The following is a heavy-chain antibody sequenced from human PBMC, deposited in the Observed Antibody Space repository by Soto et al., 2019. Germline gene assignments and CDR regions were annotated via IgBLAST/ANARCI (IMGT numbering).Heavy chain of an antibody. D-gene: IGHD5-18*01. CDR2: ISDDRSNK. Sequence: PXGLLRLSFSAAGFTFSSDAMHWVRKAPGKGLEWVAVISDDRSNKYYSDSVKGRFTISRDNSKNTLYLQMNSLRPEDSAVYYCARDPPAGGYSYGAFYGMDVWGQGPTFTVSS. CDR1: GFTFSSDA. V-gene: IGHV3-30*03. J-gene: IGHJ6*02. CDR3: ARDPPAGGYSYGAFYGMDV.